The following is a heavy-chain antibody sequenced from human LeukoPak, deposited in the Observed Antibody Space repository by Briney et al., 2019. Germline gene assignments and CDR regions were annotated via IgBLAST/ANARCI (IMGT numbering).Heavy chain of an antibody. J-gene: IGHJ4*02. CDR3: ARMVGSGWYIY. D-gene: IGHD6-19*01. CDR1: GGSFSGYY. V-gene: IGHV4-34*01. CDR2: INHSGST. Sequence: SETLSLTCAVYGGSFSGYYWSWIRQPPGKGLEWIGEINHSGSTNYNPSLKSRVTISVDTSKNQFSLKLSSVTAADTAMYYCARMVGSGWYIYWGRGTLVTVSS.